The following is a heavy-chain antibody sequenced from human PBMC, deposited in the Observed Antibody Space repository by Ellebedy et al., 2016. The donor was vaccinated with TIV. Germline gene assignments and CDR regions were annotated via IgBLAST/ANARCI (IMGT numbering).Heavy chain of an antibody. D-gene: IGHD3-10*01. J-gene: IGHJ4*02. Sequence: PGGSLRPSCTASGFIVSTIHMSWVRQAPGKGLEWVGGYTNYADSVKGRFTISTHNSRNTLYLQMTNLRTEDTAVYYCAKGSFPFGDKSERIYSFQYWGQGTLVTVSS. CDR2: GGYT. V-gene: IGHV3-53*04. CDR3: AKGSFPFGDKSERIYSFQY. CDR1: GFIVSTIH.